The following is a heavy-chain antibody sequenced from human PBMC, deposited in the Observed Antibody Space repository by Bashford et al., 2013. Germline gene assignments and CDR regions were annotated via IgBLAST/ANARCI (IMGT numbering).Heavy chain of an antibody. Sequence: GGSLRLSCATSGFTFNNFAMSWVRQAPGKGLVWVSRMNIEVGDTNYADSVRGRFTTSRDNAKNTVYLQMDSLRVEDTAVYYCARQDMTRGYYGMDVWGQGTTVTVSS. J-gene: IGHJ6*02. CDR2: MNIEVGDT. CDR1: GFTFNNFA. V-gene: IGHV3-74*01. D-gene: IGHD2-15*01. CDR3: ARQDMTRGYYGMDV.